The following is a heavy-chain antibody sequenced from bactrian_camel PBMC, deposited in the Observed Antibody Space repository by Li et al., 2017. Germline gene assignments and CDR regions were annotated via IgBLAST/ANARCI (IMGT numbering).Heavy chain of an antibody. D-gene: IGHD2*01. CDR2: IRPDGNT. CDR3: AADSAVAPRYRVRPDLPY. J-gene: IGHJ4*01. Sequence: QVQLVESGGGSVQAGESLRLSCTAPRFDFNTCDMSWYRQVAGKRREWVSSIRPDGNTNYTDSVKGRFTISKDNGKNTLNLQMNSLKPEDTAMYYCAADSAVAPRYRVRPDLPYGGQGTQVTVS. CDR1: RFDFNTCD. V-gene: IGHV3S53*01.